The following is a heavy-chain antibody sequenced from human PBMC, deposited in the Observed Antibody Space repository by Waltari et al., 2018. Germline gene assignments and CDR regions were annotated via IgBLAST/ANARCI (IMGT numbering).Heavy chain of an antibody. Sequence: QVQLVQSGAEVKRPGAPVTVSCKASGYIFTDYYMHWVRQAPGQGLEWVGWITPNSGGTNYAQKFQGRVIMTRDTSIGTVYMELSSLQSDDTAIYYCASWSAPFDYWGQGTLVTVSS. CDR1: GYIFTDYY. CDR2: ITPNSGGT. V-gene: IGHV1-2*02. CDR3: ASWSAPFDY. D-gene: IGHD3-3*01. J-gene: IGHJ4*02.